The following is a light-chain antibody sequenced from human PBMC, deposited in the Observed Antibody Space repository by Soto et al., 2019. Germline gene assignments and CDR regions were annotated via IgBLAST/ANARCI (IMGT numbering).Light chain of an antibody. J-gene: IGLJ2*01. CDR2: DVS. Sequence: QSALTQPASGSGYPGQSITISCTGTSSDVGGYNYVSWYQQHPGKAPKLMIYDVSNRPSGVSNRFSGSKSGNTASLTISGLQAEYEADYYCSSYTSSSTLAFGGGTKLTVL. V-gene: IGLV2-14*01. CDR1: SSDVGGYNY. CDR3: SSYTSSSTLA.